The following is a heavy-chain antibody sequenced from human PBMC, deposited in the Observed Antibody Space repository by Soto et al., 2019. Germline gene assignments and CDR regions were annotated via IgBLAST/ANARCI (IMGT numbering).Heavy chain of an antibody. J-gene: IGHJ2*01. V-gene: IGHV3-64*01. CDR1: GFTFSSYA. CDR2: ISSNGGNT. CDR3: ARRTPGWYFDL. Sequence: EVQLVESGGGLVQPGGSLRLSCAASGFTFSSYAMHWVRQAPGKGLEYVSAISSNGGNTYYANSVKGRFTISRDNSKNTLYLQMGSLRAEDMAVYYCARRTPGWYFDLWGRGTLVTVSS.